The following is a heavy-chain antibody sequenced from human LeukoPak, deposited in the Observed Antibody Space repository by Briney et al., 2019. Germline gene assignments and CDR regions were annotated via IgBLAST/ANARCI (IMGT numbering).Heavy chain of an antibody. Sequence: QAGGSLRLPCAASGFTFSTYAMSWVRQAPGKGLEWVSGISGSGDSTYYADSVKGRFTISSDKSKNTLYLQMNSLRAEDTALYYCAKGSRDSTSYCFDSWGRGTLVTVSS. J-gene: IGHJ4*02. V-gene: IGHV3-23*01. CDR1: GFTFSTYA. D-gene: IGHD3-22*01. CDR3: AKGSRDSTSYCFDS. CDR2: ISGSGDST.